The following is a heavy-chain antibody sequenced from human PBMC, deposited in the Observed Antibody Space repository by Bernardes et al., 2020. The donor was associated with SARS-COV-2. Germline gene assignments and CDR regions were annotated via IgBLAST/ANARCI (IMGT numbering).Heavy chain of an antibody. CDR3: ARGARISMIVVVMPQAAFDI. Sequence: SETLSLTCDVYGGSFRGYYWSWIRQPPGKGLEWIGEMNHSGSTNYNPSLKSRVTISVDSSKNQFSLKLNSLTAADTAVYYCARGARISMIVVVMPQAAFDIWGQGKTVTVYS. D-gene: IGHD3-22*01. V-gene: IGHV4-34*01. CDR1: GGSFRGYY. J-gene: IGHJ3*02. CDR2: MNHSGST.